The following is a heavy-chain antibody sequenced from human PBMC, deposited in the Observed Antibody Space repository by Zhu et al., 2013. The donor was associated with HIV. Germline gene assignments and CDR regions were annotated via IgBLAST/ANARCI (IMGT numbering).Heavy chain of an antibody. D-gene: IGHD3-22*01. V-gene: IGHV1-24*01. CDR3: TTALSYFDSSGYYRLLY. CDR1: GYTLTELS. CDR2: FDPENDEP. J-gene: IGHJ4*02. Sequence: QVQLVQSGAEVKKPGASVKVSCKVSGYTLTELSMHWVRQAPGKGLEWMGGFDPENDEPLYAQKFRGRVTVTEDTSTDTTYMELSSLRSEDTAVYYCTTALSYFDSSGYYRLLYWGQGTLVTVSS.